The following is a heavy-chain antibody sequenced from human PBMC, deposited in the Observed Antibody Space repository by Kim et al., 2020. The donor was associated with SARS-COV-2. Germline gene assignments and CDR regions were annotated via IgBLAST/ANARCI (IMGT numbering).Heavy chain of an antibody. J-gene: IGHJ4*02. D-gene: IGHD3-10*01. CDR1: GFTFSSYS. CDR3: ARAEYERPITMVLGVIID. Sequence: GGSLRLSCAASGFTFSSYSMNWVRQAPGKGLEWVSSISSSSSYIYYADSVKGRFTISRDNAKNSLYLQMNSLRAEDTAVYYCARAEYERPITMVLGVIIDWGQGTLVTVSS. CDR2: ISSSSSYI. V-gene: IGHV3-21*01.